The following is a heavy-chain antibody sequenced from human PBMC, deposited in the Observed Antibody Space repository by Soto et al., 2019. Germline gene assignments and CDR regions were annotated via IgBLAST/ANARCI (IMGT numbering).Heavy chain of an antibody. Sequence: SETLSLTCTVSGGSVSSGSYYWSWIRQPPGKGLEWIGYIYYSGSTNYNPSLKSRVTISVDTSKNQFSLKLSSVTAADTAVYYCAREASRVYSSSKYYFDYWGQGTLVTVSS. CDR3: AREASRVYSSSKYYFDY. CDR1: GGSVSSGSYY. D-gene: IGHD6-6*01. J-gene: IGHJ4*02. CDR2: IYYSGST. V-gene: IGHV4-61*01.